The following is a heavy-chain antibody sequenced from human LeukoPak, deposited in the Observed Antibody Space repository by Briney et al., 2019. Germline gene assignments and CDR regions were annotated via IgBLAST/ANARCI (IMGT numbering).Heavy chain of an antibody. J-gene: IGHJ4*02. D-gene: IGHD3-16*02. CDR2: INHSGST. CDR1: GGSFSGYY. Sequence: PSKTLSLTCAVYGGSFSGYYWSWIRQPPGKGLEWIGEINHSGSTNYNPSLKSRVTISVDTSKNQCSLKLSSVTAADTAVYYRARGGRAYDYVWGSYRPTSYFDYWGQGTLVTVSS. V-gene: IGHV4-34*01. CDR3: ARGGRAYDYVWGSYRPTSYFDY.